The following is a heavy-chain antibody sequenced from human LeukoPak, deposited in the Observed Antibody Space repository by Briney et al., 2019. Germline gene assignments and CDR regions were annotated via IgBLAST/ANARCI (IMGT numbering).Heavy chain of an antibody. CDR2: INPNSGGT. D-gene: IGHD3-10*01. Sequence: ASVKVSCKASGYTFTGYYMHWVRQAPGQGLEWMGWINPNSGGTNYAQKFQGWVTMTRDTSISTVYMELSRLKSDDTAVYYCAKVAGYYGSGSYVFEYWGQGTLVTVS. CDR1: GYTFTGYY. V-gene: IGHV1-2*04. CDR3: AKVAGYYGSGSYVFEY. J-gene: IGHJ4*02.